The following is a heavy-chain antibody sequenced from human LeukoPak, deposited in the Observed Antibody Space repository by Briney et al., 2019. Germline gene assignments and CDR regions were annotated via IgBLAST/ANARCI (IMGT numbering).Heavy chain of an antibody. J-gene: IGHJ2*01. Sequence: GGSLRLSCTASGFIYSDYAMSWARQAPGKGLEWVAGISSSGSGGDTYYADSVKGRFTISRDTSENILFLQMNTLRAEDTAIYYCAKDRTVGASYWYFDLWGRGTLVTVSS. CDR1: GFIYSDYA. V-gene: IGHV3-23*01. CDR3: AKDRTVGASYWYFDL. CDR2: ISSSGSGGDT. D-gene: IGHD1-26*01.